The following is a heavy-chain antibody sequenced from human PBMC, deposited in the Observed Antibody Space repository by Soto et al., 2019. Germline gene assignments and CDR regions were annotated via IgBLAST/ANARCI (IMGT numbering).Heavy chain of an antibody. J-gene: IGHJ4*02. V-gene: IGHV3-66*01. CDR1: GFTVKTNY. CDR3: VPYPYSGPLESDY. CDR2: IYSGGST. D-gene: IGHD6-25*01. Sequence: EVQLVESGGGLVQPGGSLRLSCAASGFTVKTNYMSWVRQAPGKGLEWVSVIYSGGSTYYADSVKGRFTISRDNSKNLRYLQMNSLRAEDTAVYYCVPYPYSGPLESDYLGQGTLVTVSS.